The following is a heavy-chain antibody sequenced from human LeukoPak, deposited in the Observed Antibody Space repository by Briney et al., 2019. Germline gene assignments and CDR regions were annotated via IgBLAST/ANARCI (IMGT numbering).Heavy chain of an antibody. CDR3: AREYSYGPSDAFDI. Sequence: SVKVSCKASGGTFSSYAISWVRQAPGQGLEWMGRIIPILGIANYAQKFQGRVTITADKSTSTAYMELSSLGSEDTAVYYCAREYSYGPSDAFDIWGQGTMVTVSS. D-gene: IGHD5-18*01. CDR1: GGTFSSYA. CDR2: IIPILGIA. J-gene: IGHJ3*02. V-gene: IGHV1-69*04.